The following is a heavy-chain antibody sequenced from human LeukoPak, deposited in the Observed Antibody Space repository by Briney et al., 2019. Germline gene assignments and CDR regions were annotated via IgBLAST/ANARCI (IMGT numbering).Heavy chain of an antibody. CDR1: GDTFNSYD. D-gene: IGHD4-11*01. V-gene: IGHV1-69*13. CDR3: ARALYTENSYFDY. Sequence: SVKVSCKASGASGDTFNSYDFSWLRQAPGQGLQWMGGIIPIYGTAKYTEKFQGRVTVTADESTSTAYMELSSLRSEDTAVYYCARALYTENSYFDYWGQGTLVTVSS. J-gene: IGHJ4*02. CDR2: IIPIYGTA.